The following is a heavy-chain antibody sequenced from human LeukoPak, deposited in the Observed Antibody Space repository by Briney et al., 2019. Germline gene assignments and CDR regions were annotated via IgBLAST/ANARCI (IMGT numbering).Heavy chain of an antibody. CDR3: AKDPVNWGQDSGTFDI. J-gene: IGHJ3*02. V-gene: IGHV3-23*01. CDR1: GGSISSSS. CDR2: MSGSGSST. Sequence: ETLSLTCTVSGGSISSSSVYWGWIRQPPGKGLEWASSMSGSGSSTDYADSVKGRFTISRDNSKNTLYLQMNTLRVEDTAVYYCAKDPVNWGQDSGTFDIWGQGTMVTVSS. D-gene: IGHD3-16*01.